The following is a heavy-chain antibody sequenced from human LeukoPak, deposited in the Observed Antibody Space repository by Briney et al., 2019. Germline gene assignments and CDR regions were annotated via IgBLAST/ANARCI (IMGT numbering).Heavy chain of an antibody. J-gene: IGHJ4*02. CDR1: GFTFSSYG. D-gene: IGHD5-24*01. CDR2: ISYDGSNK. CDR3: AKSGWLQLRGNFDF. V-gene: IGHV3-30*18. Sequence: GRSLRLSCAASGFTFSSYGMHWVRQAPGKGLEWVAVISYDGSNKYCVDSVKGRFTISRDNSKNTLYLQMNSLRAEDTAVYYCAKSGWLQLRGNFDFWGQGTLVTVSS.